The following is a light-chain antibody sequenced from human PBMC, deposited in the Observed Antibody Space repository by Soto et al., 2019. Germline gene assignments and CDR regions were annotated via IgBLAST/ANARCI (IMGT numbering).Light chain of an antibody. CDR1: SSDVGGYNY. CDR3: SSYTSSSPYV. CDR2: EVS. Sequence: QSVLTQPASVSGSPGQSITISCTGTSSDVGGYNYVSWYQQHPGKAPKVIIYEVSNRPSGVSNRFSGSKSGNTASLTISGLQAEDEADYYCSSYTSSSPYVFGTGTKLTVL. V-gene: IGLV2-14*01. J-gene: IGLJ1*01.